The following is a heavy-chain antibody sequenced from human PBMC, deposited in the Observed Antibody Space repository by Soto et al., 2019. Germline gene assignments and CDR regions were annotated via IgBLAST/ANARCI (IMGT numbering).Heavy chain of an antibody. CDR3: ARVWGAALFAFHYYMDV. V-gene: IGHV4-34*01. Sequence: KTSETLSITCAVYGGSLSGYYLSCIRHPPVKGLEWIGEINHSGSTNYNPSLKSRVTISVDTSKNQFSLKLSSVTAADTAVYYCARVWGAALFAFHYYMDVWGKGTTVTVSS. D-gene: IGHD6-6*01. J-gene: IGHJ6*03. CDR2: INHSGST. CDR1: GGSLSGYY.